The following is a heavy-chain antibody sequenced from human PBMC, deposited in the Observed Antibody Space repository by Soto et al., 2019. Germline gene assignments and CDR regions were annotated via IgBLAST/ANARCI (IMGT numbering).Heavy chain of an antibody. J-gene: IGHJ5*02. D-gene: IGHD3-3*01. Sequence: GGSLRLSCAAAGFTFSSYWMSWVRQAPGKGLEWVANIKQDGSEKYYVDSVKGQFTISRDNAKNSLYLQMNSLRAEDTAVYYCARAGFLEWLLSPYWFDPWGQGTLVTVSS. CDR2: IKQDGSEK. CDR3: ARAGFLEWLLSPYWFDP. CDR1: GFTFSSYW. V-gene: IGHV3-7*01.